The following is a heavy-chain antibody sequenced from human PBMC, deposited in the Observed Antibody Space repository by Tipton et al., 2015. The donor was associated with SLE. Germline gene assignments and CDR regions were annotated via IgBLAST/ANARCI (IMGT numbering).Heavy chain of an antibody. Sequence: RSLSLSCAASRFTFSSYGMHWVRQAPGKGLEWVAVIWYDGSNKYYADSVKGRFTISRDNSKNTLYLQMNSLRAGDTAVYYCAKEADIWGQGTMVTVSS. CDR2: IWYDGSNK. J-gene: IGHJ3*02. CDR1: RFTFSSYG. CDR3: AKEADI. V-gene: IGHV3-33*06.